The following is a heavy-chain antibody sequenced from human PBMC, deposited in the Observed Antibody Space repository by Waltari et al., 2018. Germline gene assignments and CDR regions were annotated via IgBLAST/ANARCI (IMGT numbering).Heavy chain of an antibody. V-gene: IGHV4-59*01. J-gene: IGHJ4*02. CDR2: IYYSGST. CDR1: GGSISSYY. Sequence: QVQLQESGPGLVKPSETLSLTCTVSGGSISSYYWSWIRQPPGKGLEWIGYIYYSGSTNYNPSLKSRVTISVDTSKNQFSLKLSSVTAADTAVYYCARGSRDGYNYIPFDYWGQGTLVTVSS. D-gene: IGHD5-12*01. CDR3: ARGSRDGYNYIPFDY.